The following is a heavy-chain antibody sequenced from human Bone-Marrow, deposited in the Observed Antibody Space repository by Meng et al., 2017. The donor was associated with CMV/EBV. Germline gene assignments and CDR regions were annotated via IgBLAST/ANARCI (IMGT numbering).Heavy chain of an antibody. Sequence: GGSLRLSCAASGFTFSSYGMHWVRQAPGKGLEWVAFIRYDGSNKYYADSVKGRFTISRDNAKNSLYLQMNSLRAEDTAVYYCATAHGIVDAFDIWGQGTMVTVSS. J-gene: IGHJ3*02. D-gene: IGHD1-1*01. CDR3: ATAHGIVDAFDI. CDR1: GFTFSSYG. CDR2: IRYDGSNK. V-gene: IGHV3-30*02.